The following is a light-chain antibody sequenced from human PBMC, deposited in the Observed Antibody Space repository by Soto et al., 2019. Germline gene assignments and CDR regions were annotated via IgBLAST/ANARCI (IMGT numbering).Light chain of an antibody. Sequence: QSVLTQPASVSGSPGQSITISCTGTSSDVGGYNYVSWYQQHPGKAPKLMIYDVSNRPSGVSNRFSGSKSGNTASLTISWLQAEDEADYYCSSYTSSSTLVFATGTKVTVL. CDR2: DVS. V-gene: IGLV2-14*03. CDR3: SSYTSSSTLV. CDR1: SSDVGGYNY. J-gene: IGLJ1*01.